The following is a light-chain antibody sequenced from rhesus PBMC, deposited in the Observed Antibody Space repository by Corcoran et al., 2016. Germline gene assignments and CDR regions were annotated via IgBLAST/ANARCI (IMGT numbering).Light chain of an antibody. CDR3: KQYKSYPRT. V-gene: IGKV1-43*03. CDR1: QGSRND. CDR2: DAA. J-gene: IGKJ1*01. Sequence: DIQMTQSPSSLPASVGDRVTNTCRARQGSRNDLSWYQQKPGKAPKLLIYDAATLQSGGPSRLSGIGSGTDFPLTISSLQPEDFATYYCKQYKSYPRTFGQGTKVEIK.